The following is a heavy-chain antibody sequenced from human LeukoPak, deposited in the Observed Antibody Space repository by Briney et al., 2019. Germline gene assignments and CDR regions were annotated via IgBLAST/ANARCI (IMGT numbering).Heavy chain of an antibody. J-gene: IGHJ4*02. Sequence: ASVKVSCKSSGYTFTSYGLSWVRQAPGQGLEWMGWISAYSGNTNYAQKLQGRVTMTTDTSTSTAYMELRNLRSDDTAVYYCATYSSGYYYNYFDYWGQGTLVTVSS. CDR1: GYTFTSYG. CDR2: ISAYSGNT. D-gene: IGHD3-22*01. CDR3: ATYSSGYYYNYFDY. V-gene: IGHV1-18*01.